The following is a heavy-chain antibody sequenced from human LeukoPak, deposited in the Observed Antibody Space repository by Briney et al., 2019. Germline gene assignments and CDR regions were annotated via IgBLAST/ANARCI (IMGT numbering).Heavy chain of an antibody. J-gene: IGHJ5*02. Sequence: SETLSLTCTVSGYSVSSGYYWGWIRQPPGKGLEWIASIYHSGDTYYNPSLRSRVTISLDTSKNQLSLRLSSVTAADTAVYYCARSKAHLSTSWYGNWFDPWGQGTLVTVSS. V-gene: IGHV4-38-2*02. D-gene: IGHD2-2*01. CDR2: IYHSGDT. CDR3: ARSKAHLSTSWYGNWFDP. CDR1: GYSVSSGYY.